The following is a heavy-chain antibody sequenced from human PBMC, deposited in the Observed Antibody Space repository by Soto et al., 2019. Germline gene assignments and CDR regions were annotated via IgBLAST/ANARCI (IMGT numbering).Heavy chain of an antibody. J-gene: IGHJ4*02. Sequence: PRLSCVTSGFSFSPYAMSWVRQAPGKGLEWVSGISGSGSNTYYADSVKGRFTISRDNSRNTMFLQMKSLRAEDAAIYFCARGVRLEFVIWGQGTLVTVSS. V-gene: IGHV3-23*01. D-gene: IGHD3-3*01. CDR1: GFSFSPYA. CDR2: ISGSGSNT. CDR3: ARGVRLEFVI.